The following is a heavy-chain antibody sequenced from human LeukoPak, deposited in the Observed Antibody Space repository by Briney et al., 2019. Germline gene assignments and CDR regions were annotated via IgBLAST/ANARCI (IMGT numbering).Heavy chain of an antibody. Sequence: ASVTVSFKASGYTFTSYYMHWVRQAPGQGLEWMGVINPSGGTTSYAQKIQGRVTMTRDTSTNTVYMELSSLSSEDTAVYYCARGTPGLIDYWGQGTLVTVSS. J-gene: IGHJ4*02. CDR2: INPSGGTT. D-gene: IGHD1-1*01. V-gene: IGHV1-46*01. CDR1: GYTFTSYY. CDR3: ARGTPGLIDY.